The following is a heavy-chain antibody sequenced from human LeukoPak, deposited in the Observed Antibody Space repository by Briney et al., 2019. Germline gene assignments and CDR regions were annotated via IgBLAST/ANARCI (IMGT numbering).Heavy chain of an antibody. V-gene: IGHV4-39*01. CDR2: IYYSGST. CDR1: GGSISSSSYY. Sequence: SETLSPTCTVSGGSISSSSYYWGWIRQPPGKGLEWIGSIYYSGSTYYNPSLKSRVTISVDTSKNQFSLKLSSVTAADTAVYYCARPRLLRFLEWLPRDAFDIWGQGTMVTVSS. D-gene: IGHD3-3*01. J-gene: IGHJ3*02. CDR3: ARPRLLRFLEWLPRDAFDI.